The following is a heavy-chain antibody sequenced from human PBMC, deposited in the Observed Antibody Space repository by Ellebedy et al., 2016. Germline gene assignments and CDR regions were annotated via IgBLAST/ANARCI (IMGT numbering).Heavy chain of an antibody. V-gene: IGHV4-39*01. D-gene: IGHD6-19*01. CDR1: GGFIRSNGYY. J-gene: IGHJ4*02. Sequence: GSLRLSCTVSGGFIRSNGYYWALIRQPPGKGLEWMGSLDYNGNTYDNPSLKSRVTISVDTPKNQFPLKLTSVTAADTAVYYCAGGRNGWYGVGDYWGQGTLVSVSS. CDR2: LDYNGNT. CDR3: AGGRNGWYGVGDY.